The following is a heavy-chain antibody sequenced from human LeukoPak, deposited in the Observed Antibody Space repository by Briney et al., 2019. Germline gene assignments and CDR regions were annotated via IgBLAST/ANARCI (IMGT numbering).Heavy chain of an antibody. CDR1: GFTFSSYW. J-gene: IGHJ4*02. Sequence: GGSLRLSCAASGFTFSSYWMHWVRHAPGKGLVWVSRINSDGSSTSYADSVKGRFTISRDNAKNTLYLQMNSLRAEDTAVYYCARDSPSGLHQFDYWGQGTLVTVSS. CDR3: ARDSPSGLHQFDY. CDR2: INSDGSST. V-gene: IGHV3-74*01. D-gene: IGHD4-11*01.